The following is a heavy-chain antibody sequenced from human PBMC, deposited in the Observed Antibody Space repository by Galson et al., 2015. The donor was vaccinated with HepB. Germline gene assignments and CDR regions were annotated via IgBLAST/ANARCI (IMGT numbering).Heavy chain of an antibody. CDR2: IFYSGST. Sequence: ETLSLTCTVSGGSISSSSYYWGWIRQPPGKGLEWIGSIFYSGSTYYNPSLKSRVTISVDTSKNQFSLKLSSVTAADTAVYYCARVTTLHVFLEGMDAFDIWGQGTMVTVSS. J-gene: IGHJ3*02. CDR3: ARVTTLHVFLEGMDAFDI. V-gene: IGHV4-39*01. CDR1: GGSISSSSYY. D-gene: IGHD3-3*01.